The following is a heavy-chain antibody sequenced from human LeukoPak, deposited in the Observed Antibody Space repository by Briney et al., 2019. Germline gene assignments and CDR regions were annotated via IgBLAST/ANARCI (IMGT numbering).Heavy chain of an antibody. Sequence: TSETLSLTCAVYGGSFSGYYWSWIRQPPGKGLEWIGEINHSGSTNYNPSLKSRVTISVDTSKNQFSLKLSSVTAADTAVYYCARMTGLRITMVRGVRKPVIWFDPWGQGTLVIVSS. CDR3: ARMTGLRITMVRGVRKPVIWFDP. D-gene: IGHD3-10*01. CDR2: INHSGST. CDR1: GGSFSGYY. V-gene: IGHV4-34*01. J-gene: IGHJ5*02.